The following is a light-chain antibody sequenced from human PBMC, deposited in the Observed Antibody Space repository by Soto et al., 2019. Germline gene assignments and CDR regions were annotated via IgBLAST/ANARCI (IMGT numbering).Light chain of an antibody. CDR2: NNN. Sequence: QSVLTQPPSASGTPGQTVMISCAGSRSDIGSNSVNWYQHLPGTAPKLLIYNNNQRPSGVPDRFSGSKSGTSASLAISGLQSEDEVDYYCAAWDDRLTGHVFATGTKVIVL. CDR1: RSDIGSNS. J-gene: IGLJ1*01. V-gene: IGLV1-44*01. CDR3: AAWDDRLTGHV.